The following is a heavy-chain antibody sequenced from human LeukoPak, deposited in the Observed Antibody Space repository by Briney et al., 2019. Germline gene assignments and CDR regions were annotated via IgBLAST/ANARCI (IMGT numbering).Heavy chain of an antibody. CDR1: GYTFTGYY. Sequence: ASVKVSCKASGYTFTGYYMHWVRQASGQGLDWMGWINPNSGGTKYAQNFQGRVTLTTDTSINTAYMELSSLRSDDTAVYYCAREGRNGYNEGYFDYWGQGTLVTVSS. CDR2: INPNSGGT. V-gene: IGHV1-2*02. J-gene: IGHJ4*02. D-gene: IGHD5-24*01. CDR3: AREGRNGYNEGYFDY.